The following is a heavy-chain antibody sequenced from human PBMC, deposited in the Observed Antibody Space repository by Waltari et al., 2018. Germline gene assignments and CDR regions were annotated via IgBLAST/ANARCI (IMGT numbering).Heavy chain of an antibody. Sequence: EVQLVESGGGLVQPGGSLRLSCAASGFTFSSYSMNWVRQAPGKGLEWVSYISSSSSTIDYADSVKGRFTISRDNAKNSLYLQMNSLRDEDTAVYYCARVAATVIYYYYYYMDVWGKGTTVTVSS. CDR2: ISSSSSTI. CDR3: ARVAATVIYYYYYYMDV. V-gene: IGHV3-48*02. D-gene: IGHD4-4*01. J-gene: IGHJ6*03. CDR1: GFTFSSYS.